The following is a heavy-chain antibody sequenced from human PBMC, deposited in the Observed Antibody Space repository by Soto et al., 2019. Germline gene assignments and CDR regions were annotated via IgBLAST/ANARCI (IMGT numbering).Heavy chain of an antibody. CDR3: AKRITTSGYGDYYYYGMDA. J-gene: IGHJ6*02. Sequence: GGSLRVSCAASGFTFKTYGMHWVRQAPGKGLEWVAVISHDGGTKHYADSVKGRFTIFRDDSKNTVSLQMTSLRPEDTAVYYCAKRITTSGYGDYYYYGMDAWGQGTTVTVSS. CDR1: GFTFKTYG. D-gene: IGHD3-3*01. CDR2: ISHDGGTK. V-gene: IGHV3-30*18.